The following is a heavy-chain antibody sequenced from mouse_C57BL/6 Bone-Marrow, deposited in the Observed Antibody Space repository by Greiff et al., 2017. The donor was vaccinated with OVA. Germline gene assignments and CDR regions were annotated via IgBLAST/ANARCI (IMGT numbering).Heavy chain of an antibody. CDR1: GFTFSDAW. D-gene: IGHD2-4*01. V-gene: IGHV6-6*01. CDR3: TRDDSRAWFAY. J-gene: IGHJ3*01. CDR2: IRNKANNHAT. Sequence: EVHLVESGGGLVQPGGSMKLSCAASGFTFSDAWMDWVRQSPEKGLEWVAEIRNKANNHATYYAESVKGRFTISRDDSKSSVYLQMNSLRAEDTGIYYCTRDDSRAWFAYWGQGTLVTVSA.